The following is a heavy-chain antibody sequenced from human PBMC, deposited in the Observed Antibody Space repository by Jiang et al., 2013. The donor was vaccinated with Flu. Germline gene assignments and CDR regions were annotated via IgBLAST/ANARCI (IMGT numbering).Heavy chain of an antibody. J-gene: IGHJ4*02. V-gene: IGHV4-59*01. CDR2: IYYSGST. CDR1: GGSISSYY. Sequence: SETLSLTCTVSGGSISSYYWSWIRQPPGKGLEWIGYIYYSGSTNYNPSLKSRVTISVDTSKNQFSLKLSSVTAADTAVYYCARGGRYCSSTSCYSTVDYWGQGTLVTVSS. CDR3: ARGGRYCSSTSCYSTVDY. D-gene: IGHD2-2*01.